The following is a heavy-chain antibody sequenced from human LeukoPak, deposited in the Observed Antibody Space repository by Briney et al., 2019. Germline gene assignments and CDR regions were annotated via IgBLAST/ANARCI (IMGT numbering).Heavy chain of an antibody. CDR1: GFTFGDYA. V-gene: IGHV3-49*04. Sequence: GGSLRLSGTASGFTFGDYARAWDGQGPGKGLEGLGFIRSKGYGCTTEYAASVRSRLAISRDDSKSIAYLQMTDLKTEDTAVYYCAREREPDYYFSGSYSGHWGQGTLVAVSS. CDR3: AREREPDYYFSGSYSGH. J-gene: IGHJ4*02. CDR2: IRSKGYGCTT. D-gene: IGHD3-10*01.